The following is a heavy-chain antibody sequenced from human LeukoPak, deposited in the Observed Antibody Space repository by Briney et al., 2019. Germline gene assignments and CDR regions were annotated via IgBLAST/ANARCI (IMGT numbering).Heavy chain of an antibody. J-gene: IGHJ4*02. V-gene: IGHV4-59*01. CDR1: GGSISSYY. D-gene: IGHD6-19*01. Sequence: PSETLSLTCTVSGGSISSYYWSWLRQPPGKGLEWIGYIYYSGSTNYNPSLKSRVTISVDTSKNQFSLKLSSVTAADTAVYYCARMVRGWYNYFDYWGQGTLVTVSS. CDR2: IYYSGST. CDR3: ARMVRGWYNYFDY.